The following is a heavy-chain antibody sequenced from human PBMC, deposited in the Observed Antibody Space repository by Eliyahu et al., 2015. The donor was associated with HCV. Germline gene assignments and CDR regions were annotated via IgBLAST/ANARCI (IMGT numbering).Heavy chain of an antibody. Sequence: QVQLVESGGGVVQPGRSLRLSCAATGFTFSSDAMHWVRQAPGKGLEWVAITSNDGSKTHYADSVKGRFTVSRDNSKNTVYLQMNSLRPEDTAVYYCARPPDSCGTFCYRIEYWGQGTLVTVSS. CDR2: TSNDGSKT. CDR1: GFTFSSDA. V-gene: IGHV3-30-3*01. D-gene: IGHD2-21*01. J-gene: IGHJ4*02. CDR3: ARPPDSCGTFCYRIEY.